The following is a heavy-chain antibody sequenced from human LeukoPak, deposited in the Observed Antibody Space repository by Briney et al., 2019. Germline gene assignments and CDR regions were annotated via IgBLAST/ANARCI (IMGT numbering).Heavy chain of an antibody. V-gene: IGHV1-2*02. CDR1: GYTFSGDY. D-gene: IGHD1-26*01. J-gene: IGHJ4*02. Sequence: ASVKVSCRASGYTFSGDYIHWMRQAPGQGLEWMGWINHNNGGTNYARKFQGRVTMTRDTSITTTYMELIGLRSDDTAVYYCARGGPKPIMGAADCWGQGTLVTVSS. CDR2: INHNNGGT. CDR3: ARGGPKPIMGAADC.